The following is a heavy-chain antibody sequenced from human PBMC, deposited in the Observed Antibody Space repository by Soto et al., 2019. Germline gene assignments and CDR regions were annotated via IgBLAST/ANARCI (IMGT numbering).Heavy chain of an antibody. J-gene: IGHJ4*02. Sequence: PGGSLRLSCAASGFTFPNFALHWIRQAPGEGLEWVAYISSDGTSKYYADSVKGRFSISRDNFKDTLFLQTNTLRPEDTAVYYCAKEFHSWNYFDYWGQGTLVTVSS. CDR1: GFTFPNFA. D-gene: IGHD1-20*01. CDR3: AKEFHSWNYFDY. V-gene: IGHV3-30-3*01. CDR2: ISSDGTSK.